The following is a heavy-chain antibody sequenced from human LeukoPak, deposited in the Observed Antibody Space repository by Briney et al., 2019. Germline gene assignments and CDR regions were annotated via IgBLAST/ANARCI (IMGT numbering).Heavy chain of an antibody. V-gene: IGHV4-61*01. CDR1: GGSISSGSYY. J-gene: IGHJ6*03. Sequence: SETLSLTYTVSGGSISSGSYYWNWIRQPPGKGLEWIGYIYYSGSTNYNPSLKSRVTITTDTSKNQFSLKLSSVTAADTAVYYCARGPYYYYMDVWGKGATVTVSS. CDR2: IYYSGST. CDR3: ARGPYYYYMDV.